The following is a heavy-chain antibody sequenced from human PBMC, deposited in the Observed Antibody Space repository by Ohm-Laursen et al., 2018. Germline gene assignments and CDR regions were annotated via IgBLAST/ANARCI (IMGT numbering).Heavy chain of an antibody. J-gene: IGHJ4*02. CDR3: ARVDILTGYYYY. V-gene: IGHV2-70*11. D-gene: IGHD3-9*01. CDR2: IDWDDDK. CDR1: GFSLSTSGVG. Sequence: TQTLTLTYTFSGFSLSTSGVGVGWIRQPPGKALEWLARIDWDDDKYYRTSLKTRLTISKDTSKNQVVLIMTNMDPVDTATYYCARVDILTGYYYYWGQGTLVTVSS.